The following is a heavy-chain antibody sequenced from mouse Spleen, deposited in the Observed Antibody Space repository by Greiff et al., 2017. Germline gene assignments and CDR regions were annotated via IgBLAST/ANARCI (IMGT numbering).Heavy chain of an antibody. CDR2: IDPETGGT. CDR3: TRQGKLLDY. J-gene: IGHJ2*01. CDR1: GYTFTDYE. V-gene: IGHV1-15*01. Sequence: QVQLKQSGAELVRPGASVTLSCKASGYTFTDYEMHWVKQTPVHGLEWIGAIDPETGGTAYNQKFKGKAILTADKSSSTAYMELRSLTSEDSAVYYCTRQGKLLDYWGQGTTLTVSS.